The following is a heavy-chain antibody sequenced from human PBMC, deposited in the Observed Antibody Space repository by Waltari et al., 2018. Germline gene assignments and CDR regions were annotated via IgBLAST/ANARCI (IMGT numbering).Heavy chain of an antibody. CDR1: GFTFRSYE. CDR2: ISRSGSTI. CDR3: ARSNYYDSSGYPRHDAFDI. Sequence: EVQLVESGGGLVQPGGSLRLSCAASGFTFRSYEMNWVRQAPGKGLEWVSYISRSGSTIYYADSVKGRFTISRDNAKNSLYLQMNSLRAEDTAVYYCARSNYYDSSGYPRHDAFDIWGQGTMVTVSS. J-gene: IGHJ3*02. V-gene: IGHV3-48*03. D-gene: IGHD3-22*01.